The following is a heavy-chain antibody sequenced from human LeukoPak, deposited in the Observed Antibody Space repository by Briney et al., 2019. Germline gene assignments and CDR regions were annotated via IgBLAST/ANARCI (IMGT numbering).Heavy chain of an antibody. CDR1: AFTFSNYG. Sequence: GGSLRLSCAASAFTFSNYGMHWVRQAPGKGLEWVAVISYDGSNKYYADSVKGRFTISRDNSKNTLYLQMNSLRAEDTAVYYCAGATPPNYGSGSYYNTASFLVPLNYWGQGTLVTVSS. V-gene: IGHV3-30*03. J-gene: IGHJ4*02. D-gene: IGHD3-10*01. CDR2: ISYDGSNK. CDR3: AGATPPNYGSGSYYNTASFLVPLNY.